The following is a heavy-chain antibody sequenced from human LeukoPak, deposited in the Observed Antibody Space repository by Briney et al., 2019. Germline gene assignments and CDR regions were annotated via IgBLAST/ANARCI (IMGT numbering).Heavy chain of an antibody. CDR3: ARGATGYCSGGGCYSGRFDP. V-gene: IGHV1-18*01. J-gene: IGHJ5*02. CDR2: ISPFNSNT. CDR1: GYTFTSYG. Sequence: GASVKVSCKASGYTFTSYGINWVRQAPGQGLEWMGWISPFNSNTNYAQSLQGRVTMTTDTSTGTAYMELRGLRSDDTAVYYCARGATGYCSGGGCYSGRFDPWGQGTLVTVSP. D-gene: IGHD2-15*01.